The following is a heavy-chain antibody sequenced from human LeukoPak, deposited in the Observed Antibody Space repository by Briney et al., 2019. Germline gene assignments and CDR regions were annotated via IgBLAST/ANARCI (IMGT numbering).Heavy chain of an antibody. CDR1: GGSTSSSSYY. D-gene: IGHD1-26*01. V-gene: IGHV4-39*01. J-gene: IGHJ4*02. CDR3: AVGRGSYMDY. CDR2: IYYSGST. Sequence: SETLSLTCTVSGGSTSSSSYYWGWIRQPPGKGLEWIGSIYYSGSTYYNPSLKSRVTISVDTSKNQFSLKLSSVTAADTAVYYCAVGRGSYMDYWGQGTLVTVSS.